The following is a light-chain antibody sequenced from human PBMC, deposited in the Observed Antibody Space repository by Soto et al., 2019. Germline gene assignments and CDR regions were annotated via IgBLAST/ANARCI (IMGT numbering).Light chain of an antibody. V-gene: IGKV1-5*03. Sequence: DIQMTQFPSTLSASVGDRVTITCRASQTISTWLAWYQQKPGKAPNLLIYRSSMLQSGVPSRFSGSGSGTHFTLTISSLQPDDVATYYCQQYDDYPWTFGQGTKVEVK. CDR1: QTISTW. J-gene: IGKJ1*01. CDR3: QQYDDYPWT. CDR2: RSS.